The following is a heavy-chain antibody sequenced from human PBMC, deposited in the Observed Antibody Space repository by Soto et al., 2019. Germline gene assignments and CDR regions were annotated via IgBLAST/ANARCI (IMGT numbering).Heavy chain of an antibody. J-gene: IGHJ3*02. CDR1: GGSFSGYY. D-gene: IGHD2-15*01. CDR3: ARGRLGYCSGGSCYSRDFAFDI. Sequence: SETLSLTCAVYGGSFSGYYWSWIRQPPGKGLEWIGEINHSGSTNYNPSLKSRVTISVDTSKNQFSLKLSSVTAADTAVYYCARGRLGYCSGGSCYSRDFAFDIWGQGTMVTDSS. V-gene: IGHV4-34*01. CDR2: INHSGST.